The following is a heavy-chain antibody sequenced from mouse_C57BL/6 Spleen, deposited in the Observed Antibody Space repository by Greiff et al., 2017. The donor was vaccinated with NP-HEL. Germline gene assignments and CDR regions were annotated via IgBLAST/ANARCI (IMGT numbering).Heavy chain of an antibody. CDR1: GYTFTSYW. V-gene: IGHV1-64*01. Sequence: QVQLQQPGAELVKPGASVKLSCKASGYTFTSYWMHWVKQRPGQGLEWIGMIHPNSGSTNYNEKFKSKATLTVDKSSSTAYMQLSSLTSEDSAVYYCASYYGSSYDAFDYWGQGTTLTVSS. J-gene: IGHJ2*01. CDR2: IHPNSGST. CDR3: ASYYGSSYDAFDY. D-gene: IGHD1-1*01.